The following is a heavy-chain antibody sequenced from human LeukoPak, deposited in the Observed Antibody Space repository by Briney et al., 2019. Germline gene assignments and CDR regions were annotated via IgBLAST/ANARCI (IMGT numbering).Heavy chain of an antibody. CDR3: ARDFLRITIFGVVSSFDY. Sequence: SETLSLTCTVSGYSISGGYYWGWIRQPPGKGLEWIGSIYYSGSTYYNPSLKSRVTISVDTSKNQFSLKLSSVTAADTAVYYCARDFLRITIFGVVSSFDYWGQGTLVTVSS. J-gene: IGHJ4*02. CDR2: IYYSGST. CDR1: GYSISGGYY. V-gene: IGHV4-38-2*02. D-gene: IGHD3-3*01.